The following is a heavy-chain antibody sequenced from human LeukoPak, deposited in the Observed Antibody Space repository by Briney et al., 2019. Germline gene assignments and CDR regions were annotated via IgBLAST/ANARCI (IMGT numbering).Heavy chain of an antibody. Sequence: GGSLRLSCTASEFAVSRNYMLGVRQAPGKGLEWVSLIFRNGDTHYADSVKGRFTISRDTSKNTVSLQMNSLRVEDTAMYYCTRDQMNYWGQGTLVTVSS. J-gene: IGHJ4*02. V-gene: IGHV3-53*01. CDR3: TRDQMNY. CDR2: IFRNGDT. D-gene: IGHD5-24*01. CDR1: EFAVSRNY.